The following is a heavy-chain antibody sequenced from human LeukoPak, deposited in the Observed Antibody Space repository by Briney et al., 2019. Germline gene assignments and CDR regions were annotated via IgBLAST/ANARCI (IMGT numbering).Heavy chain of an antibody. CDR2: INPDGSGK. D-gene: IGHD3-16*01. CDR1: GFTLSTYW. Sequence: GGSLRLSCEASGFTLSTYWTGWVRQVPGKGLDWVANINPDGSGKTYVDSVKGRFTIARDNADNSLSLQMSSRRGEDTAVYYCASWGAGGNSWGQGTLVTVSS. J-gene: IGHJ4*02. CDR3: ASWGAGGNS. V-gene: IGHV3-7*01.